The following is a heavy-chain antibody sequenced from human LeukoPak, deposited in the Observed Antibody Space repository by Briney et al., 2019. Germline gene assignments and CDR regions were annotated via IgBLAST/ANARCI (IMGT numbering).Heavy chain of an antibody. CDR3: ARNEVVYNYYYYMDV. V-gene: IGHV4-59*10. D-gene: IGHD2-21*01. J-gene: IGHJ6*03. CDR1: GGSFSGYY. CDR2: IYTSGST. Sequence: SETLSLTCAVYGGSFSGYYWSWIRQPPGKGLEWIGRIYTSGSTNYNPSLKSRVTMSVDTSKNQFSLKLSSVTAADTAVYYCARNEVVYNYYYYMDVWGKGTTVTVSS.